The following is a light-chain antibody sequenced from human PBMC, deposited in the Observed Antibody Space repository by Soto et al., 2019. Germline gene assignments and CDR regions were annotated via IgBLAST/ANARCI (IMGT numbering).Light chain of an antibody. Sequence: SALTQPPSVSGSPGQSVTISCTGTSSDVGGYNSVSWYQQHPGKAPKLMIYEVSNRPSGISDRFSGSKSGNTASLTISGLQAEDEADYYCGSYTSSNTRVFGGGTTLTVL. CDR3: GSYTSSNTRV. J-gene: IGLJ3*02. V-gene: IGLV2-14*01. CDR2: EVS. CDR1: SSDVGGYNS.